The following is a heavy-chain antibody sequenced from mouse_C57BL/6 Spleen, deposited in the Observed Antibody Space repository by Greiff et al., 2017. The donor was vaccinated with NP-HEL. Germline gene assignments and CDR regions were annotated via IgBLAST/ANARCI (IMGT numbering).Heavy chain of an antibody. D-gene: IGHD1-1*01. CDR3: ARSTITTVVATDY. CDR1: GYSFTGYY. V-gene: IGHV1-42*01. CDR2: INPSTGGT. Sequence: VQQQQSGPELVKPGASVKISCKASGYSFTGYYMNWVKQSPEKSLEWIGEINPSTGGTTYNQKFKAKATLTVDKSSSTAYMQLKSLTSEDSAVYYCARSTITTVVATDYWGQGTTLTVSS. J-gene: IGHJ2*01.